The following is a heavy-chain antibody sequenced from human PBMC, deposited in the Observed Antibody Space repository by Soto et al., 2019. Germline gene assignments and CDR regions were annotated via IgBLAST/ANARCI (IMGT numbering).Heavy chain of an antibody. CDR2: IYYSGSS. CDR1: GCSISSYS. V-gene: IGHV4-59*01. CDR3: GRSDGRN. Sequence: PSETLCLTCTVSGCSISSYSWSWIRQPPGKGLEWIGYIYYSGSSNYNPSPKRRLTISADASKNQFSLQLSSVTAAYASVDYCGRSDGRNWGPGTLAT. J-gene: IGHJ4*02.